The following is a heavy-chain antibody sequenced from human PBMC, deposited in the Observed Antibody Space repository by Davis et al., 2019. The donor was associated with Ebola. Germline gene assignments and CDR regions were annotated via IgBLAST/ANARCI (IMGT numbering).Heavy chain of an antibody. CDR1: GFSFSTSW. CDR3: AREGEIADTAKDGFDL. D-gene: IGHD6-25*01. Sequence: GESLKISCKASGFSFSTSWIGWVRQTSGKGLEWLGMIYVGGSDTKYSPSFEGHVTISADRSTRTAYLQWNSLKASDTAIYYCAREGEIADTAKDGFDLWGQGTMVTVSS. V-gene: IGHV5-51*01. CDR2: IYVGGSDT. J-gene: IGHJ3*01.